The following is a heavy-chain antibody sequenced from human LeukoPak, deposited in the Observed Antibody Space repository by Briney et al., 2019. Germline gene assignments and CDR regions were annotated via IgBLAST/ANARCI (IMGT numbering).Heavy chain of an antibody. CDR2: ISGSGAGT. CDR3: AKISGGGIGAAAAKSSYFDY. CDR1: GFTFSSCA. Sequence: GGSLRLSCAASGFTFSSCAMSWVRQAPGKGLEWVSAISGSGAGTYYADSVKGRFTISRDNSKNMMYLQMNSLRAEDTAVYYCAKISGGGIGAAAAKSSYFDYWGQGTLVTVFS. J-gene: IGHJ4*02. D-gene: IGHD6-13*01. V-gene: IGHV3-23*01.